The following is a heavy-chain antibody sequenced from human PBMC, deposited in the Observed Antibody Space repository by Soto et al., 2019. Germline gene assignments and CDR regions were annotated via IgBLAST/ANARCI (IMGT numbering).Heavy chain of an antibody. V-gene: IGHV4-59*08. J-gene: IGHJ4*02. D-gene: IGHD3-10*01. CDR2: IHSGST. Sequence: QVQLQESGPGLVKPSGTLSLTCTVSGGSISSDYWNWIRQPPGKGLEWIGYIHSGSTTYSASLRSRVTISLDPSKTQFSLKLSSVTAADTAVYFCARHDGSRSTDYWGQGTLVTVSS. CDR1: GGSISSDY. CDR3: ARHDGSRSTDY.